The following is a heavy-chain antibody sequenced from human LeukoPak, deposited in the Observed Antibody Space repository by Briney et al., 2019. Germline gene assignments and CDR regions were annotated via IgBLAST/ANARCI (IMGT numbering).Heavy chain of an antibody. V-gene: IGHV3-33*01. CDR3: ARDYYYDSSGYRDYYFDY. Sequence: PGGSLRLSCAASGFTFSRFGMHWVRQAPGKGLEWVAVIWYDGSNKYYADSVKGRFTISRDNSKNTLYLEMNSLRAEDTAVYYCARDYYYDSSGYRDYYFDYWGQGTLVSVSS. CDR2: IWYDGSNK. J-gene: IGHJ4*02. D-gene: IGHD3-22*01. CDR1: GFTFSRFG.